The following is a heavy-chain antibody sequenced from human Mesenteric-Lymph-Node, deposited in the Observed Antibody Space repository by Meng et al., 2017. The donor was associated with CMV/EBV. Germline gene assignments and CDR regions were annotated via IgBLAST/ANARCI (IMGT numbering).Heavy chain of an antibody. CDR2: IYRGDNT. J-gene: IGHJ4*02. V-gene: IGHV3-66*01. Sequence: LGGFGGGLCQPVGSLSLSCAASGFNVRDKYMSWVRQAPGKGLEWVCIIYRGDNTYYIDSVKDRFTVSRDNSKNTMYLQMNSLRVEDTAVYYCTGDSVSNPNLDYWGQGTLVTVSS. CDR3: TGDSVSNPNLDY. CDR1: GFNVRDKY. D-gene: IGHD3-10*01.